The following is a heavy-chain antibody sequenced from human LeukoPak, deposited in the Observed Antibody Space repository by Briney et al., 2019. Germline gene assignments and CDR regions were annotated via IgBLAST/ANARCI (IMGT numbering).Heavy chain of an antibody. D-gene: IGHD6-19*01. V-gene: IGHV1-8*01. J-gene: IGHJ4*02. CDR1: GYTFTSYD. CDR2: MNPNSGNT. CDR3: ARQAVAGTGFDY. Sequence: ASVKVSCKASGYTFTSYDINWVRQATGQGLEWMGWMNPNSGNTGYAQKFQGRVTMTRNTSISTAYMELSSLRSEDTAVYYCARQAVAGTGFDYWGQGTLVTVSP.